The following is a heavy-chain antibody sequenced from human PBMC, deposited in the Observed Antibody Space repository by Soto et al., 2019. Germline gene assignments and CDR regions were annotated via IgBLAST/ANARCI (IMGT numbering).Heavy chain of an antibody. Sequence: GASVKVSCKASGYTFTGYYMHWVRQAPGQGLEWMGWINPNSGGTNYAQKFQGWVTMTRDTSISTAYMELSRLRSDDTAVYYCARDREGYCSGGSCQNDAFDIWGQGTMVTVSS. CDR1: GYTFTGYY. J-gene: IGHJ3*02. CDR3: ARDREGYCSGGSCQNDAFDI. V-gene: IGHV1-2*04. D-gene: IGHD2-15*01. CDR2: INPNSGGT.